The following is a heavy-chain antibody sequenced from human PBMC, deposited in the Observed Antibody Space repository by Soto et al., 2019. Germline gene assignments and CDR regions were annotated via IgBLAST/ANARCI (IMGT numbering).Heavy chain of an antibody. V-gene: IGHV1-18*01. CDR1: GYTFTSYG. J-gene: IGHJ4*02. Sequence: QVQLVQSGAEVKKPGASVKVSCKASGYTFTSYGISWVRQAPGQGLEWMGWISAYNGNTNYAQKLQGRVTMTTDTSTSTAYMELRSLRSDDTAVYYCARVEIAVAGTWFGPYGQDDYWGQGTLVTVSS. CDR2: ISAYNGNT. D-gene: IGHD6-19*01. CDR3: ARVEIAVAGTWFGPYGQDDY.